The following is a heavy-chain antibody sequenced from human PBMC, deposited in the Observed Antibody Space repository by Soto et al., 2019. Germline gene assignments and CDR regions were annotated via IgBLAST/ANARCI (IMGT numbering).Heavy chain of an antibody. J-gene: IGHJ6*02. Sequence: PGGSLRLSCAGFGFTFSDFYMSWIRQAPGKGLEWVSYISSSGSAIYYADSVKGRFTISRDNAKNSLYLQMNSLRAEDTAVYYCARDQGSSSGHSYFYGIDVRGQGTTVTVSS. V-gene: IGHV3-11*01. CDR2: ISSSGSAI. CDR3: ARDQGSSSGHSYFYGIDV. CDR1: GFTFSDFY. D-gene: IGHD6-6*01.